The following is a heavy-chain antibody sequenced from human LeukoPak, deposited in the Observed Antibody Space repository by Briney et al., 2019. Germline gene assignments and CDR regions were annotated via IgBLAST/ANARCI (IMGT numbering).Heavy chain of an antibody. J-gene: IGHJ4*02. Sequence: SGGSLRLSCAASRFTYKNYWMSWVRQAPGKGLEWVAHIKEDGSEKYYVDSVKGRFTISRDNAKNSLHLQMNTLRAEDWAVYYCARDWTAVTGLDYWGQGTLVTVSS. CDR2: IKEDGSEK. CDR1: RFTYKNYW. D-gene: IGHD6-19*01. CDR3: ARDWTAVTGLDY. V-gene: IGHV3-7*04.